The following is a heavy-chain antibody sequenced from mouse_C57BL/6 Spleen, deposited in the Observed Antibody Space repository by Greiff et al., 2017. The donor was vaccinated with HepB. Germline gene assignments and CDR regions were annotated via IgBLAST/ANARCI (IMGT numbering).Heavy chain of an antibody. CDR1: GYAFSSYW. Sequence: QVQLQQSGAELVKPGASVKISCKASGYAFSSYWMNWVNQRPGKGLEWIGQIYPRDGDTNYNGKFKGKATLTADKSSSTAYMQLSSLTSEDSAVYFCAGIYYDYDGGWYFDVWGTGTTVTVSS. D-gene: IGHD2-4*01. V-gene: IGHV1-80*01. J-gene: IGHJ1*03. CDR3: AGIYYDYDGGWYFDV. CDR2: IYPRDGDT.